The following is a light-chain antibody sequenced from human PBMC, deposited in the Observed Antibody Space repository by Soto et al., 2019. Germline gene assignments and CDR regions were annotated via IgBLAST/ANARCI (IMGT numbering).Light chain of an antibody. CDR2: EVS. J-gene: IGLJ2*01. CDR3: FSYTTSSTLV. CDR1: SSDVGGYNY. Sequence: QSALTEPASVSGSPGQSITISCTGTSSDVGGYNYVSWYQQHPAKAPKLMIYEVSNRPSGVSHRFSGSKSCNTASLTISGLEAEDEADYSCFSYTTSSTLVFGGGTKLTVL. V-gene: IGLV2-14*01.